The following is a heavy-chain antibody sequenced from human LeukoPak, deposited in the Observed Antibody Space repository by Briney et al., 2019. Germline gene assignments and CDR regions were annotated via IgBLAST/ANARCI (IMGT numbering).Heavy chain of an antibody. V-gene: IGHV3-21*01. CDR3: ARGGAMVRGVSPLDY. J-gene: IGHJ4*02. CDR1: GFTFSSYI. Sequence: PGGSLRLSCAASGFTFSSYIMNWVRQAPGKGLEWVSSISSSGSYLYYADSVKGRFTISRDNAKNSLYLQMNSLRAEDTAVYYCARGGAMVRGVSPLDYWGQGTLVTVSS. D-gene: IGHD3-10*01. CDR2: ISSSGSYL.